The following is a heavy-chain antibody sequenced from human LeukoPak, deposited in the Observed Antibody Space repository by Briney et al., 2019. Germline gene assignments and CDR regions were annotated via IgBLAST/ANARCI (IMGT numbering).Heavy chain of an antibody. CDR2: ISSSGSTI. J-gene: IGHJ6*03. V-gene: IGHV3-11*01. CDR3: AGDPTIREYSGYDYIHYYYYMDV. CDR1: GFTFSDYY. Sequence: GGSLRLSCAASGFTFSDYYMSWIRQAPGKGLEWVSYISSSGSTIYYADSVKGRFTISRDNAKNSLHLQMNSLRAEDTAVYYCAGDPTIREYSGYDYIHYYYYMDVWGKEATVTISS. D-gene: IGHD5-12*01.